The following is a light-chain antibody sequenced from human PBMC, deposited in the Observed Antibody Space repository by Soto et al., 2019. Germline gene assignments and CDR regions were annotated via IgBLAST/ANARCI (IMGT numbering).Light chain of an antibody. CDR2: GAS. V-gene: IGKV3-20*01. CDR3: QQYGSLLT. J-gene: IGKJ4*01. Sequence: EIVLTQSPGTLSLSPGERATLSCRASRSVSSSYLDWYQQKPGQAPRLLIYGASSRATGIPDRFSGSGSGTDFTLTISRLEPEDFAVYYCQQYGSLLTFGGGTKVEIK. CDR1: RSVSSSY.